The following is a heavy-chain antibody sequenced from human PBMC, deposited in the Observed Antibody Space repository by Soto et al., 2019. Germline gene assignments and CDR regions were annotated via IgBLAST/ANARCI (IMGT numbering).Heavy chain of an antibody. Sequence: QVQLVQSGAEVKKPGASVKVSCKASGYTFTSYAMHWVRQDPEQRLEWMGWINAGNGNTKYSQKFQGRVNITRDTSASTAYMELSSLRSEDTAVYYCATLYGDYEVDAFDIWGQGTMVTVSS. CDR1: GYTFTSYA. CDR2: INAGNGNT. CDR3: ATLYGDYEVDAFDI. J-gene: IGHJ3*02. D-gene: IGHD4-17*01. V-gene: IGHV1-3*01.